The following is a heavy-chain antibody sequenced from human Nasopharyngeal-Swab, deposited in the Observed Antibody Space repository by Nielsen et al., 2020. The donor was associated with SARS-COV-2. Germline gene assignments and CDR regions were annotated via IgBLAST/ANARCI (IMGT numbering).Heavy chain of an antibody. Sequence: GESLKISCAPSEFTFSRYAMHWVRQAPGKGLEWVAVISYDGSNKYYADSVKGRFTISRDNSKNTLYLQMNSLRAEDTAVYYCARPYSGSYYGAFDIWGQGTMVTVSS. CDR3: ARPYSGSYYGAFDI. D-gene: IGHD1-26*01. J-gene: IGHJ3*02. CDR1: EFTFSRYA. V-gene: IGHV3-30*04. CDR2: ISYDGSNK.